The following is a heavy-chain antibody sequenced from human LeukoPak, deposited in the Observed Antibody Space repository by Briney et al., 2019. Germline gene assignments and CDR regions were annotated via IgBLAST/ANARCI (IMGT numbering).Heavy chain of an antibody. V-gene: IGHV4-59*01. J-gene: IGHJ3*02. D-gene: IGHD3-22*01. CDR3: ARGLTYYFDSSGYYVTDAFDI. CDR1: GGSINTYY. Sequence: SETLSLTCTVSGGSINTYYWSWIRQPPGKGPEWIGYIHYSGSTNYNPSLKSRVTISVDTSKNQFSLKLTSVTAADTAVYYCARGLTYYFDSSGYYVTDAFDIWGQETMVTVSS. CDR2: IHYSGST.